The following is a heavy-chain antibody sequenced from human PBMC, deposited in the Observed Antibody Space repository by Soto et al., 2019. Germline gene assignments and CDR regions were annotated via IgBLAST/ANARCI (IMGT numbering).Heavy chain of an antibody. V-gene: IGHV3-33*01. D-gene: IGHD2-2*01. CDR3: ARGGDCSSTSCYRYYYYGMDV. CDR2: IWYDGSNK. J-gene: IGHJ6*02. CDR1: GFTFSSYG. Sequence: ESGGGVVHPGRSLRLSCAASGFTFSSYGMHWVRQAPGKGLEWVAVIWYDGSNKYYADSVKGRFTISRDNSKNTLYLQMNSLRAEDTAVYYCARGGDCSSTSCYRYYYYGMDVWGQGTTVTVSS.